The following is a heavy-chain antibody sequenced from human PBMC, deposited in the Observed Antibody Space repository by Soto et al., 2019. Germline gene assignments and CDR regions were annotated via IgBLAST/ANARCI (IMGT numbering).Heavy chain of an antibody. D-gene: IGHD3-16*01. Sequence: QFQLVQSGAEVKKPGASVKVSCKASGYTFTSYAMHWVRQAPGRRLEWMGWINACNGNTKSSKKGQDRVTITRDTSASTADMELSSLRPEDTAVYYCARGPVCPDGPGDYWGQGTLVTVSS. J-gene: IGHJ4*02. V-gene: IGHV1-3*01. CDR3: ARGPVCPDGPGDY. CDR1: GYTFTSYA. CDR2: INACNGNT.